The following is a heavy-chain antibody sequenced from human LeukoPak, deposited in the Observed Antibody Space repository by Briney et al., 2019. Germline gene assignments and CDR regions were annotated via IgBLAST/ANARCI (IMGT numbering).Heavy chain of an antibody. V-gene: IGHV3-21*01. Sequence: GGSLRLSCAASGFTFSSYSMNWVRQAAGKGLEWVSSISSNNSYIYYADSVKGLFTISRDNAKNSLYLQMNRLRAEDTAVYYFSSFLQRQLVLWDYYYGMDVWGQGTTVTVSS. CDR2: ISSNNSYI. J-gene: IGHJ6*02. CDR1: GFTFSSYS. CDR3: SSFLQRQLVLWDYYYGMDV. D-gene: IGHD6-13*01.